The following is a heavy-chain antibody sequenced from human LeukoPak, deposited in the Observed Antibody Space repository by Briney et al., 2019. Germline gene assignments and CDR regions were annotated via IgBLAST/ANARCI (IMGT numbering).Heavy chain of an antibody. V-gene: IGHV3-66*01. D-gene: IGHD1-26*01. CDR1: GLTVTSNY. Sequence: GRSLRLSCAASGLTVTSNYMTWVRQAPGKGLEWVAIIYSGGYTDYADSVKGRFTISRDNSKNTLYLQMNSLRAEDTAVYYYARRLEYSGSKGVFDYWGQGTLVTVSS. CDR3: ARRLEYSGSKGVFDY. J-gene: IGHJ4*02. CDR2: IYSGGYT.